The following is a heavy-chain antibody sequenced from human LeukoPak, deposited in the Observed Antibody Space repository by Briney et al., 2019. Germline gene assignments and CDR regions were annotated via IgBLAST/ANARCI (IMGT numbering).Heavy chain of an antibody. D-gene: IGHD3-16*01. CDR2: ISYDGSNK. J-gene: IGHJ3*02. V-gene: IGHV3-30*04. CDR3: VRPGGPMDAFDI. CDR1: GFTFSSYA. Sequence: PGGSLRLSCAASGFTFSSYAMHWVRQAPGKGLEWVAVISYDGSNKYYADSVKGRFTISRDNSKNTLYLQMNSLRAEDTAVYYCVRPGGPMDAFDIWGQGTMVTVSS.